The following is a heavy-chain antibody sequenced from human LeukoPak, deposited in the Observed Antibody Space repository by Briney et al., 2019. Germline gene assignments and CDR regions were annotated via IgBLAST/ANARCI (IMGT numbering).Heavy chain of an antibody. D-gene: IGHD3-22*01. Sequence: YPGGSLRLSCAASEFSVGSNYMTWVRQAPGKGLEWVSLIYSGGSTYYADSVKGRFTISRDNSKNTLYLQMNSLRAEDTAVYYCARRRDSSGLTETSFDYWGQGTLVTVSS. V-gene: IGHV3-66*04. CDR2: IYSGGST. CDR1: EFSVGSNY. CDR3: ARRRDSSGLTETSFDY. J-gene: IGHJ4*02.